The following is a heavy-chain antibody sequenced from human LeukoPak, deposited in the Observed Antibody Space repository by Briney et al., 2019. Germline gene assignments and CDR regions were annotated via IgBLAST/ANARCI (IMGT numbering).Heavy chain of an antibody. Sequence: GGCLRLSCAASGFTFSDYYMSWVRQAPGKGLECVSYISSSSSYTNYADSVKGRFTISRDNAKNSLYLQMNSLRAEDTAVYYCARPAKVGATRYFDYWGQGTLVTVSS. D-gene: IGHD1-26*01. J-gene: IGHJ4*02. CDR1: GFTFSDYY. CDR3: ARPAKVGATRYFDY. V-gene: IGHV3-11*03. CDR2: ISSSSSYT.